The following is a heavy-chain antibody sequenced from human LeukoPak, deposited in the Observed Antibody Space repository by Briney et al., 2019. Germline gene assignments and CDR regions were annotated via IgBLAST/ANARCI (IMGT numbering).Heavy chain of an antibody. CDR1: GYIFTNYG. CDR2: INTNTGNP. D-gene: IGHD3-3*01. V-gene: IGHV7-4-1*02. CDR3: ARVGTIFKNWFDP. Sequence: ASVKVSCKASGYIFTNYGLSWVRQAPGQGLEWMGWINTNTGNPTYAQGFTGRFVFSLDTSVSTAYLQISSLKAEDTAVYYCARVGTIFKNWFDPWGQGTLVTVSS. J-gene: IGHJ5*02.